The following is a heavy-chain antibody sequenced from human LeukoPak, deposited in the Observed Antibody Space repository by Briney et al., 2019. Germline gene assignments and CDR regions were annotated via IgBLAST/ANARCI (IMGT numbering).Heavy chain of an antibody. D-gene: IGHD5-12*01. J-gene: IGHJ6*03. CDR1: VGTFSNYA. CDR3: ARSGQVRAIVATIIEGYHYYMDV. V-gene: IGHV1-69*13. Sequence: SSVNVSCKASVGTFSNYAISWVRQAPGKGLDGMGGIIPIFDTANYAQKFQGRVTITADESTSTAYMDPSSLRDKDADVCDCARSGQVRAIVATIIEGYHYYMDVWGKGTTVTIPS. CDR2: IIPIFDTA.